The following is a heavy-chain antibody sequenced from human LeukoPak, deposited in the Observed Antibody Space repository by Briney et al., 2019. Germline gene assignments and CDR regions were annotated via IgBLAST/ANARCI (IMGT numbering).Heavy chain of an antibody. Sequence: GGSLRLSCAASGFTFSSYWMSWVRQAPGKGLEWVANIKQDGSEKYYVDSVKGRFTISRDNAKNSLYLQMNSLRAEDTAVYYCARGWGPCGLVLIYYMDVWGKGTTVTVSS. V-gene: IGHV3-7*01. CDR3: ARGWGPCGLVLIYYMDV. CDR1: GFTFSSYW. J-gene: IGHJ6*03. D-gene: IGHD6-6*01. CDR2: IKQDGSEK.